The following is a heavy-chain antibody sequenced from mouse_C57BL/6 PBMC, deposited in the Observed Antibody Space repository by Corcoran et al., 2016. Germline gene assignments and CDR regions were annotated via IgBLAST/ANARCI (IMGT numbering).Heavy chain of an antibody. CDR2: INPYNGGT. J-gene: IGHJ3*01. V-gene: IGHV1-19*01. CDR1: GYTFTDYY. CDR3: ASYYDGDYGAY. D-gene: IGHD2-3*01. Sequence: EVQLQQSGPVLVKPGASVKMSCKASGYTFTDYYMNWVKQSHGKSLEWIGVINPYNGGTSYNQKFKGKATLTVDKSSSTAYMELNSLTSEDSAVYYCASYYDGDYGAYWGQGTLVTVSA.